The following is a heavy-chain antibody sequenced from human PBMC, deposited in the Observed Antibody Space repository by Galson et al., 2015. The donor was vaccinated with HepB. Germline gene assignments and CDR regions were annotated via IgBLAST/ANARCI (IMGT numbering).Heavy chain of an antibody. J-gene: IGHJ4*02. CDR2: INPSSGST. D-gene: IGHD4-17*01. V-gene: IGHV1-46*01. CDR1: GYTFTSYY. Sequence: SVKVSCKASGYTFTSYYMHWVRQAPGQGLEWMGIINPSSGSTSYAQKFQGRVTMTRDTSTSTVYMELNSLRSEDTAVYYCARTTVSTFEYRDFDFWGQGTLVTVSS. CDR3: ARTTVSTFEYRDFDF.